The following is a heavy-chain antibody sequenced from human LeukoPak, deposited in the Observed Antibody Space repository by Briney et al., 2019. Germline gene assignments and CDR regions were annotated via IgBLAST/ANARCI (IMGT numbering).Heavy chain of an antibody. CDR1: GYMFTGYY. V-gene: IGHV1-2*02. J-gene: IGHJ4*02. Sequence: ASVNVSCKASGYMFTGYYMHWVRQAPGQGLEWMGWINPNSGGTNYAQKFQGRVTMTRDTSISTAYMELSRLRSDDTAVYYCARELNYDSSGYYFDYWGQGTLVTVSS. D-gene: IGHD3-22*01. CDR2: INPNSGGT. CDR3: ARELNYDSSGYYFDY.